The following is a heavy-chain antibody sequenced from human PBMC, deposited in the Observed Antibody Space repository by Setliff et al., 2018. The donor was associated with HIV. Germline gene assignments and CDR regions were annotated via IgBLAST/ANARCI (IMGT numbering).Heavy chain of an antibody. CDR3: ARDHTYLTTLTRSSLYFDY. CDR1: GGSVSSHY. V-gene: IGHV4-59*02. J-gene: IGHJ4*02. D-gene: IGHD4-17*01. Sequence: SETLSLTCSVSGGSVSSHYWSWIRLPPGKGLEWIGTIYYNGNTNYNPSLKSRAAVSVDTSKNLFSLKLTSATPADTAAYYCARDHTYLTTLTRSSLYFDYWGQGTLVTVSS. CDR2: IYYNGNT.